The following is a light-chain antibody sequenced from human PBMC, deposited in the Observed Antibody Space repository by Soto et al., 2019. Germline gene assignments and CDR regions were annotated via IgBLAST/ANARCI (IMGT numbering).Light chain of an antibody. Sequence: QLVLTQSPSASASLGASVKLTCTLSSGHSSYAFAWHQQQPEKGPRYLMKLNSDGSHSKGDGIPDRFSGSSSGAERYLTISSLQSEDEADYSCQTWGAGSPFGGGTQLTVL. CDR2: LNSDGSH. J-gene: IGLJ2*01. V-gene: IGLV4-69*01. CDR3: QTWGAGSP. CDR1: SGHSSYA.